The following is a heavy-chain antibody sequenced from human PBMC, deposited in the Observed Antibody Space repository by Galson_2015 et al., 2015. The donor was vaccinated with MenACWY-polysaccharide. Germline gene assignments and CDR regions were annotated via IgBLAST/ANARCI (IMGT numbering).Heavy chain of an antibody. CDR3: ARDGTRGGDSRAFDI. V-gene: IGHV3-30-3*01. CDR1: GFTFRVYA. D-gene: IGHD2-21*02. J-gene: IGHJ3*02. Sequence: SLRLSCAASGFTFRVYAMHWVRQAPGKGLEWVALIPYDGSSKYYADSVKGRFTISRDNSKNTVFLQMNSLRPEDTAAYYCARDGTRGGDSRAFDIWGQGTMVTVSS. CDR2: IPYDGSSK.